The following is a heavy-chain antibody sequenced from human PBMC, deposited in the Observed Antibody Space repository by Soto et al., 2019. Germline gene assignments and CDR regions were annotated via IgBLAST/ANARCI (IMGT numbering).Heavy chain of an antibody. CDR2: ISSSGDDT. CDR1: GFTFSNYA. J-gene: IGHJ5*02. Sequence: CAASGFTFSNYAMNWVRQAPGKGLEWVSSISSSGDDTYYPDSVKGRFTISRDNSRNTLYLQMNSLRAEDTAIYFCAKNGYEYSTSSPWFDPWGQGTLVTVSS. V-gene: IGHV3-23*01. CDR3: AKNGYEYSTSSPWFDP. D-gene: IGHD6-6*01.